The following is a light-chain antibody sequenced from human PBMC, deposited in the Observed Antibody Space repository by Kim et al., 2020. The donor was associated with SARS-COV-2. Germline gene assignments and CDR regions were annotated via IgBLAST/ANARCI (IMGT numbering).Light chain of an antibody. CDR3: QAWDRALRV. J-gene: IGLJ2*01. V-gene: IGLV3-1*01. Sequence: SYELTQPPSVSVSPGQTASITCSGDKLGDKYACWYQQKPGQSPVLVIYQDSKRPSGIPERFSGSNSGNTATLTISGTQAMDEADYYCQAWDRALRVFGGG. CDR1: KLGDKY. CDR2: QDS.